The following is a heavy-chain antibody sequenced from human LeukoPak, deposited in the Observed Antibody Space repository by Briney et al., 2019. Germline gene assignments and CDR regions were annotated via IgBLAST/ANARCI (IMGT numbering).Heavy chain of an antibody. J-gene: IGHJ4*02. V-gene: IGHV4-59*01. D-gene: IGHD6-19*01. Sequence: PSETLSLTCTVSGGSISSYYWSWIRQPPGKGLEWIGYIYYSGSTNYNPSLKSRVTISVDTSKNQFSLKLCSVTAADTAVYYCARARVAGGNYFDYWGQGTLVTVSS. CDR1: GGSISSYY. CDR2: IYYSGST. CDR3: ARARVAGGNYFDY.